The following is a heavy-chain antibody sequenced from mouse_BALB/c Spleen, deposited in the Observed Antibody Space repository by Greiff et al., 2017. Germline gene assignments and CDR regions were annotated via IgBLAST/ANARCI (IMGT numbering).Heavy chain of an antibody. J-gene: IGHJ4*01. Sequence: QVQLQQSAAELARPGASVKMSCKASGYTFTSYTMHWVKQRPGQGLEWIGYINPSSGYTEYNQKFKDKTTLTADKSSSTAYMQLSSLTSEDSAVYYCARSGDYDAMDYWGQGTSVTVSS. CDR2: INPSSGYT. CDR1: GYTFTSYT. CDR3: ARSGDYDAMDY. D-gene: IGHD3-1*01. V-gene: IGHV1-4*02.